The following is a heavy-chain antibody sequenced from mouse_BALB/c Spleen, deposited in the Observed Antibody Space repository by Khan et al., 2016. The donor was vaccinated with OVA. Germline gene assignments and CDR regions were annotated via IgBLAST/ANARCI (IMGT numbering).Heavy chain of an antibody. Sequence: QVLLKESGPGLVQPSQSLSITCTVSGFSLTTYGVHWVRQSPGKGLEWLGVIWSGGSTDYNAAFISRLSISKDSSKSQVFFKMNSLQVNDTAIYYCARNYDYDEGLAYWGQGTLVTVSA. CDR2: IWSGGST. V-gene: IGHV2-2*02. CDR1: GFSLTTYG. CDR3: ARNYDYDEGLAY. D-gene: IGHD2-4*01. J-gene: IGHJ3*01.